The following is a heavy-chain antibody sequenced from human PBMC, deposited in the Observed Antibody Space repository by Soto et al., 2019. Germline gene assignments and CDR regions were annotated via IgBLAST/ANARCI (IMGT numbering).Heavy chain of an antibody. V-gene: IGHV4-39*01. CDR2: IFYGHGT. J-gene: IGHJ5*02. D-gene: IGHD3-9*01. CDR3: ARQPTGYPNWFVA. CDR1: GGSVTSSTSS. Sequence: QVQVQESGPGLVNPSETLSLTCTVSGGSVTSSTSSWAWVRQPPGKGLHWIGTIFYGHGTYYNPSLECQVTISLDRSKIQFSLELTCVTTADTAVYYCARQPTGYPNWFVAWGRGILVIVSS.